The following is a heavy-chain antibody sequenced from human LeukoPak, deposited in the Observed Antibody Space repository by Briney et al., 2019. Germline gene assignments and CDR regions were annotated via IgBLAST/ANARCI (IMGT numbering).Heavy chain of an antibody. CDR1: GYTFTSYG. Sequence: ASVKVSCKASGYTFTSYGISWVRQAPGQGLEGMGWISIYNGNTDYAQKLRGRVTMTTDTSTSTAYLELRGLRSDDTAVYYCARITYDFWSGYYMPDDPWGQGTLVTVSS. D-gene: IGHD3-3*01. CDR3: ARITYDFWSGYYMPDDP. J-gene: IGHJ5*02. CDR2: ISIYNGNT. V-gene: IGHV1-18*01.